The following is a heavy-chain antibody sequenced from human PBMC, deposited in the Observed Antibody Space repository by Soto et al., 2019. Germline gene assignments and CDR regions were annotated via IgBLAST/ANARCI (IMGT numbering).Heavy chain of an antibody. CDR1: GGSISSGGYY. J-gene: IGHJ6*02. Sequence: PSETLSLTCTVSGGSISSGGYYWSWIRQHPGKDLEWIGYIYYSGSTYYNPSLKSRVTISVDTSKNQFSLKLSSVTAADTAVYYCARDSGAGYYGMDVWGQGTTVTVSS. CDR3: ARDSGAGYYGMDV. CDR2: IYYSGST. V-gene: IGHV4-31*03. D-gene: IGHD3-10*01.